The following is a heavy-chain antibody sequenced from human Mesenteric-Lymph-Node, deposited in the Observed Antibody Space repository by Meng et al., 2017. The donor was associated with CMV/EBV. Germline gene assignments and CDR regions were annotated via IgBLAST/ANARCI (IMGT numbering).Heavy chain of an antibody. D-gene: IGHD1-26*01. CDR3: AYCGGLPPLR. Sequence: QLTRLGPGLVKASQTPAVACTVSGDSFSCTQAVWIWVTLSPSRGLEWLGRTYYRSKSYNDYAVPVKSRISVTLDKSKNQLSLHLNFVTPEDTAVYYCAYCGGLPPLRWGQGTLVTVSS. CDR2: TYYRSKSYN. CDR1: GDSFSCTQAV. J-gene: IGHJ4*02. V-gene: IGHV6-1*01.